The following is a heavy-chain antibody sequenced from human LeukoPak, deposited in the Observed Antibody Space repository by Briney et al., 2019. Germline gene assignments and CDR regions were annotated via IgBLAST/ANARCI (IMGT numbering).Heavy chain of an antibody. V-gene: IGHV4-61*01. CDR3: ARSPSSSISYYRFDY. CDR1: GGSVSSDTYY. Sequence: PSETLSLTCTVSGGSVSSDTYYWSWIRQPPGKGLEWIAYIYYNGNTNYNPSLKSRVTMSVDMSKNQFSLKLSSVTAADTAVYYCARSPSSSISYYRFDYWGQGTLVTVSS. J-gene: IGHJ4*02. D-gene: IGHD2-2*02. CDR2: IYYNGNT.